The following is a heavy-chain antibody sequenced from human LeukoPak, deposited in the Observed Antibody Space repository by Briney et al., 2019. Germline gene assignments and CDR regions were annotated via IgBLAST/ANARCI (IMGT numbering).Heavy chain of an antibody. J-gene: IGHJ4*02. CDR3: ATDGASFDY. Sequence: GGSLRLSCVASGFSLSDYWMSWVRQSPGKGLEWVANINRDGNDRYYADSVEGRFPISRDNAKNSVFLQMNSLRAEDTATYYCATDGASFDYWGQGILVTVSS. CDR2: INRDGNDR. CDR1: GFSLSDYW. D-gene: IGHD4/OR15-4a*01. V-gene: IGHV3-7*01.